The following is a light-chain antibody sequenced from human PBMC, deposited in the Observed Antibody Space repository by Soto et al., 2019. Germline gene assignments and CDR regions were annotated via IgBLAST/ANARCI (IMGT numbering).Light chain of an antibody. V-gene: IGLV2-23*02. CDR1: RSVVGGYDR. Sequence: QSALTQPASVSGSPGQSIAISCTGTRSVVGGYDRVSCYQQHPDKAPTLMIYEVNKRPSGVSSRFSGSKSGNTASLTISGLQAEDEADYYCCSSVGSPNWVFGGGTKLTVL. J-gene: IGLJ3*02. CDR2: EVN. CDR3: CSSVGSPNWV.